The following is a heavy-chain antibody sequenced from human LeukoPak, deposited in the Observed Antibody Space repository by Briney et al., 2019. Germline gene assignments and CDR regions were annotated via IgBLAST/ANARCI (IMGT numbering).Heavy chain of an antibody. V-gene: IGHV1-69*13. J-gene: IGHJ4*02. D-gene: IGHD3-22*01. CDR1: GGTFSSYA. CDR3: ARDYYDSSGYSYYFDY. CDR2: IIPIFGTA. Sequence: SVKVSCKASGGTFSSYAISWVRQAPGQGLEWMGGIIPIFGTANYAQKFQGRVTITADESTSTAYMELSSLRSEDTAVYYCARDYYDSSGYSYYFDYWGQGTLVTVSS.